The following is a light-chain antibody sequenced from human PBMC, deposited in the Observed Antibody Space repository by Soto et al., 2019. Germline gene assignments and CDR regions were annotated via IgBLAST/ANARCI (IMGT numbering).Light chain of an antibody. J-gene: IGKJ1*01. Sequence: EIVLTQSPGTLSLSPGERATLSCRASQSVSSYLAWYQQKPGQAPRLLIYGASSRATGIPDRFSGSGSGTDFTLTISRLEPEDLAVYDCQQYSLPPRTFGQGTKVEIK. CDR3: QQYSLPPRT. CDR2: GAS. V-gene: IGKV3-20*01. CDR1: QSVSSY.